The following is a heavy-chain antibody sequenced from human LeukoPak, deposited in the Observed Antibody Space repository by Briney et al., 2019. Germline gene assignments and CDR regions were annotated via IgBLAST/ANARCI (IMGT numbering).Heavy chain of an antibody. V-gene: IGHV3-9*01. CDR2: ISWNSGSI. CDR1: GFTFDDYA. CDR3: AKDWDYYGSGRKFVY. D-gene: IGHD3-10*01. J-gene: IGHJ4*02. Sequence: PGRSLRLSCAASGFTFDDYAMHWVRQAPGKGLEWVSGISWNSGSIGYADPVKGRFTISRDNAKNSLYLQMNSLRAEDTALYYCAKDWDYYGSGRKFVYWGQGTLVTVSS.